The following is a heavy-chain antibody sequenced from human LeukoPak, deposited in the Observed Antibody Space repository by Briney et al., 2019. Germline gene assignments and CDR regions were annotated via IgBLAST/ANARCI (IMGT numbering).Heavy chain of an antibody. CDR1: GFTFSNYA. CDR3: AKWGDYDVLTGYYVSDY. Sequence: PGASLRLSCAASGFTFSNYAMSWVRQAPGKGLEWVSAITGSGGNTYYADSVKGRFTISRDNSKNTVFLQMNSLRAEDTAVYYYAKWGDYDVLTGYYVSDYWGQGTLVTASS. J-gene: IGHJ4*02. D-gene: IGHD3-9*01. CDR2: ITGSGGNT. V-gene: IGHV3-23*01.